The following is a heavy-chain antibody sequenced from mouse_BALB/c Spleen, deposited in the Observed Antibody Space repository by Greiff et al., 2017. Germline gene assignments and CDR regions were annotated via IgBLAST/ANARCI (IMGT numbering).Heavy chain of an antibody. Sequence: EVQVVESGGGLVKPGGSLKLSCAASGFTFSDYYMYWVRQTPEKRLEWVATISDGGSYTYYPDSVKGRFTISRDNAKNNLYLQMSSLKSEDTAMYYCARDRDGYSHWYFDVWGAGTTVTVSS. J-gene: IGHJ1*01. CDR1: GFTFSDYY. D-gene: IGHD2-3*01. CDR3: ARDRDGYSHWYFDV. CDR2: ISDGGSYT. V-gene: IGHV5-4*02.